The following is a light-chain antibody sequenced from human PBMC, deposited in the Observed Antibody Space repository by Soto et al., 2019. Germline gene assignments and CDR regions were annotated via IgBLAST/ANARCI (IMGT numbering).Light chain of an antibody. J-gene: IGKJ5*01. CDR1: QSVRSNY. CDR2: GAS. V-gene: IGKV3-20*01. Sequence: EIVLTQSPGTLSLSPGERATLSCRASQSVRSNYLAWYQHKAGQAPRLLIYGASSRATGIPDRFSGSGSGTDFTLTISRLEPEDFAVYYCQQFGTSPPITFGQGTRLEIK. CDR3: QQFGTSPPIT.